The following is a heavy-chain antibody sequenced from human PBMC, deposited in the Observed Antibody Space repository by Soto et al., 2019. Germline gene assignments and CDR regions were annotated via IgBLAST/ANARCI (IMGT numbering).Heavy chain of an antibody. CDR1: GYSFTDYH. Sequence: ASVKDSCKAAGYSFTDYHIHRVRQAPGRGLEWLGRINPKSGGTSTAQKFQGWVTMTRDRSISTVYMELTRLRSDDTAVYFCARGHSTDCSNGVCSFFYNHEMDVWGQGTTVTVSS. D-gene: IGHD2-8*01. V-gene: IGHV1-2*04. CDR2: INPKSGGT. J-gene: IGHJ6*02. CDR3: ARGHSTDCSNGVCSFFYNHEMDV.